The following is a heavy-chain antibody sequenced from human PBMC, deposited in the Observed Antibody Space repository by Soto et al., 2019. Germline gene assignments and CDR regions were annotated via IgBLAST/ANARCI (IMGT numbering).Heavy chain of an antibody. CDR1: GYTFTAYY. CDR2: INPNSGDT. J-gene: IGHJ4*02. Sequence: GASVKVSCKASGYTFTAYYIHWVRQAPGQGLEWMGWINPNSGDTNYTQKFQGWVTMTRDTSISTAYMELSRLRSDDTAVYYCATSRISISVAVETEYCFDYWGQGTLVTVSS. D-gene: IGHD6-19*01. V-gene: IGHV1-2*04. CDR3: ATSRISISVAVETEYCFDY.